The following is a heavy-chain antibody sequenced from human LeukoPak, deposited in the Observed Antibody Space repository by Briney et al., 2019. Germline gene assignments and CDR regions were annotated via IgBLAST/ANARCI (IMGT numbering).Heavy chain of an antibody. V-gene: IGHV3-33*01. CDR1: GFTFSSYG. D-gene: IGHD3-22*01. Sequence: GGSLRLSCAASGFTFSSYGMRWVRQAPGKGLEWVAGICYDGSNKYYADSVKGRFTISRDNSKNTLYLQMNSLRAEDTAVYYCARGPYYYDSSGYYYQFDYWGQGTLVTVSS. J-gene: IGHJ4*02. CDR3: ARGPYYYDSSGYYYQFDY. CDR2: ICYDGSNK.